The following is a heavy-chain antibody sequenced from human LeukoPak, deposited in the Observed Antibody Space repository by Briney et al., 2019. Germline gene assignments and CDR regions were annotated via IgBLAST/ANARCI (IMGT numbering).Heavy chain of an antibody. CDR2: IYSGGST. J-gene: IGHJ4*02. D-gene: IGHD1-1*01. CDR1: GFTFRSYG. CDR3: ARSYKDYYFDY. V-gene: IGHV3-NL1*01. Sequence: GGSLRLSCAASGFTFRSYGMHWVRQAPGKGLEWVSVIYSGGSTYYADSVKGRFTISRDNSKNTLYLQMNSLRAEDTAVYYCARSYKDYYFDYWGQGTLITVSS.